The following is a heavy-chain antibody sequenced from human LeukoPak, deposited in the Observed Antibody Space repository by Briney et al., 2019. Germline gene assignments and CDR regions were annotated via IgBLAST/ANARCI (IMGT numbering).Heavy chain of an antibody. V-gene: IGHV4-34*01. Sequence: SETLSLTCAVYGGSFSGYYWSWIRQPPGKGLEWIGEINHSGNTNYNPSLKSRVTISVDTSKNQFSLKLSSVTAADTAVYYCARVGLRYFDWLLYARWFDPWGQGTLVTVSS. CDR1: GGSFSGYY. J-gene: IGHJ5*02. CDR3: ARVGLRYFDWLLYARWFDP. CDR2: INHSGNT. D-gene: IGHD3-9*01.